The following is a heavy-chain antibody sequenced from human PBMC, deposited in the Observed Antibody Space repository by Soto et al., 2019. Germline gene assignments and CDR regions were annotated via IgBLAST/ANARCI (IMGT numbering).Heavy chain of an antibody. J-gene: IGHJ3*02. CDR2: ISYDGSNK. V-gene: IGHV3-30-3*01. CDR3: AFQWLHDAFDI. D-gene: IGHD3-22*01. Sequence: SLRLSCAASGFTFSSYAMHWVRQAPGKGLEWVAVISYDGSNKYYADSVKGRFTISRDNSKNTLYLQMNSLRAEDTAVYYCAFQWLHDAFDIWGQGTMVTVSS. CDR1: GFTFSSYA.